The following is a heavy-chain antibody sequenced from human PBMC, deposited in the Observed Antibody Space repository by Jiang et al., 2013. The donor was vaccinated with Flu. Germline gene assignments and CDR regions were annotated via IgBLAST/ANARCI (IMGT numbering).Heavy chain of an antibody. V-gene: IGHV4-31*02. D-gene: IGHD2-8*01. J-gene: IGHJ4*02. CDR3: ARESPNGYYFDY. Sequence: RVTISVDTSKNQFSLKLSSVTAADTAVYYCARESPNGYYFDYWGQGTLVTVSS.